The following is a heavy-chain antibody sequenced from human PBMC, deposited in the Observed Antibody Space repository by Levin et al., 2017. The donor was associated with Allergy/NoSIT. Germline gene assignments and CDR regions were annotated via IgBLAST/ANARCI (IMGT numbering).Heavy chain of an antibody. D-gene: IGHD3-10*01. CDR3: ARTYGSGSRWFDP. V-gene: IGHV4-30-4*01. J-gene: IGHJ5*02. CDR1: GGSISSGDYY. CDR2: IYYSGST. Sequence: LSQTLSLTCTVSGGSISSGDYYWSWIRQPPGKGLEWIGYIYYSGSTYYNPSLKSRVTISVDTSKNQFSLKLSSVTAADTAVYYCARTYGSGSRWFDPWGQGTLVTVSS.